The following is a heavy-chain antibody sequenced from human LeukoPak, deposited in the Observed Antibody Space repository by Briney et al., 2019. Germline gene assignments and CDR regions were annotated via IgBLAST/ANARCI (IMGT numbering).Heavy chain of an antibody. CDR2: ITSSGTYI. CDR3: ARDPYSGNYGNDYYYYMDV. Sequence: GGSLRLSCAASGFTFSNYNMNWVRQAQGKAMEWVSSITSSGTYIFYADSVKGRFTISRDNAKNSLYLQMDSLGPEDTAVYYCARDPYSGNYGNDYYYYMDVWGKGTTVTISS. V-gene: IGHV3-21*01. J-gene: IGHJ6*03. CDR1: GFTFSNYN. D-gene: IGHD1-26*01.